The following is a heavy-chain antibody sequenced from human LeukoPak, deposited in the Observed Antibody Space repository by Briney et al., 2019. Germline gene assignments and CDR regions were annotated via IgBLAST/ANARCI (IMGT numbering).Heavy chain of an antibody. CDR1: GGSISYYY. CDR2: IYYSGST. D-gene: IGHD1-26*01. V-gene: IGHV4-59*08. J-gene: IGHJ4*02. Sequence: SETLSLTCTVSGGSISYYYWSWIRQPPGKGLEWIGYIYYSGSTNYNPSLQSRVTISVDTSKHQFSLILSSVTAADTAVYYCARLQESRAIDYWGQGTLVTVSS. CDR3: ARLQESRAIDY.